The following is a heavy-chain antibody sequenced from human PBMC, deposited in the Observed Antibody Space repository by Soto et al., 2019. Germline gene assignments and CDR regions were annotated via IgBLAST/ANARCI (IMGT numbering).Heavy chain of an antibody. J-gene: IGHJ1*01. V-gene: IGHV1-69*13. D-gene: IGHD1-26*01. Sequence: ASVKVSCKASGGTFGSYASSWVRQAPGQGLEWMGGIIPIFGTANYAQKFQGRVTITADESTSTAYMELSSLRSEDTAVYYCATIIVGATEIEYFQHWGQGTLLTVSS. CDR1: GGTFGSYA. CDR3: ATIIVGATEIEYFQH. CDR2: IIPIFGTA.